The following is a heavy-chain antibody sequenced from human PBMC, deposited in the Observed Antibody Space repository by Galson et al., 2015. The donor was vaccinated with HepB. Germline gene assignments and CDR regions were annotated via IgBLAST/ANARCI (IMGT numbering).Heavy chain of an antibody. V-gene: IGHV3-49*03. Sequence: SLRLSCAASGFTFGDYAMSWFRQAPGKGPEWVGFIRSKAYGGTTEYAASVKGRFTISRDDSKSIAYLQMNSLKTEDTAVYYCTSAGWELLVYFQHWGQGTLVTVSS. J-gene: IGHJ1*01. CDR3: TSAGWELLVYFQH. D-gene: IGHD1-26*01. CDR2: IRSKAYGGTT. CDR1: GFTFGDYA.